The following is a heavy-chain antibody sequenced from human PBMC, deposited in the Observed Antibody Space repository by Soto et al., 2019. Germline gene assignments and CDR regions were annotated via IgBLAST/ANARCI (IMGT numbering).Heavy chain of an antibody. CDR3: ARDTSGYYWFDP. Sequence: SETLSLTCTVSGYSISSGYYWTWIRQPPGKGLEWIGSMYHSGSTFYNPSLRSRVTISLDTSKNQFPLKLSSVTASDTAVYYCARDTSGYYWFDPWGPGTLVTVSS. J-gene: IGHJ5*02. CDR1: GYSISSGYY. V-gene: IGHV4-38-2*02. D-gene: IGHD5-12*01. CDR2: MYHSGST.